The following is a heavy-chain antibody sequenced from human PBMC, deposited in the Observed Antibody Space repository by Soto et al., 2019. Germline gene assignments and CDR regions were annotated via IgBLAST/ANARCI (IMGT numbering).Heavy chain of an antibody. V-gene: IGHV3-7*03. CDR2: MNQDGSEK. Sequence: GGSLRLSCAASGFTFSNSWMTWVRQAPGKGLEWVANMNQDGSEKYYEDSVKGRFTISRDNAKDSLSLQMNSLRGEDTAFYYCARDVGPVTIFGEALSGYFDFWGQGTLVTVSS. CDR3: ARDVGPVTIFGEALSGYFDF. J-gene: IGHJ4*02. CDR1: GFTFSNSW. D-gene: IGHD3-3*01.